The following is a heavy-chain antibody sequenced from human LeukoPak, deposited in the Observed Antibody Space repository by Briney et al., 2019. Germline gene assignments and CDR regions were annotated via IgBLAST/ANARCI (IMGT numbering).Heavy chain of an antibody. J-gene: IGHJ4*02. Sequence: SETLSLTCTVSGGSISSSGYYWGWIRQPPGKGLEWIGEINHSGSTYYNPSLKSRVTISVDTSKNQFSLKLSSVTAADTAVYYCARQIDYYDSSGYYYLWGQGTLVTVSS. CDR2: INHSGST. CDR3: ARQIDYYDSSGYYYL. CDR1: GGSISSSGYY. V-gene: IGHV4-39*01. D-gene: IGHD3-22*01.